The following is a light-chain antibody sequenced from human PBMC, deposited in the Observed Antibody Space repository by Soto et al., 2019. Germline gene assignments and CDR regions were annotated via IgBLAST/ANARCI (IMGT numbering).Light chain of an antibody. CDR2: AAS. V-gene: IGKV1-39*01. J-gene: IGKJ5*01. CDR1: QSISSY. CDR3: QQSYNRIT. Sequence: DIQMTHPASSLSASVADRVTITCRASQSISSYLNWYQQKPGKAPKLLIYAASSLQSGVPSRFSGSGSGTDFTLTISSLQPEDFATYYCQQSYNRITFGQGTRLEIK.